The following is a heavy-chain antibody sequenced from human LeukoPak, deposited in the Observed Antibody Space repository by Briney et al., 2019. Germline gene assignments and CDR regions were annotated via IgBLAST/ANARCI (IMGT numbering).Heavy chain of an antibody. Sequence: ASVKVSCKASGYTFTSYDINWVRQATGQGLEWMGWVNPNSGNTGYAQKFQGRVTITRNTSISKAYMELSSLRSDDMAVYYCARDFLAGYSHPAGWFDPWGQGTLVTVSS. V-gene: IGHV1-8*03. J-gene: IGHJ5*02. CDR2: VNPNSGNT. CDR3: ARDFLAGYSHPAGWFDP. CDR1: GYTFTSYD. D-gene: IGHD5-18*01.